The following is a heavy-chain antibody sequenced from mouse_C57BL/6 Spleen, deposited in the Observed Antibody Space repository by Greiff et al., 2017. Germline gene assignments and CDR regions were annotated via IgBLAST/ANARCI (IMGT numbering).Heavy chain of an antibody. J-gene: IGHJ3*01. D-gene: IGHD1-1*01. V-gene: IGHV3-6*01. Sequence: ESGPGLVKPSQSLSLTCSVTGYSITSGYYWNWIRQFPGNKLEWMGYISYDGSNNYNPSLKNRISITRDTSKNQFFLKLNSVTTEDTATYYCARTYYYGSSPLAYWGQGTLVTVSA. CDR1: GYSITSGYY. CDR3: ARTYYYGSSPLAY. CDR2: ISYDGSN.